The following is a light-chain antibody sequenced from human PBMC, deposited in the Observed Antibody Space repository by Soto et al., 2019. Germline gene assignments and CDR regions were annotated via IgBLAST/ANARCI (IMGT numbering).Light chain of an antibody. CDR2: EVS. Sequence: QSALTQPASVSGSPGQSITISCTGNSSDVGAYDFVSWYQQHPGKAPKLIIYEVSNRPSGVSNRFSGSKSGNTASLTISGLQAEDEADYYCLSYTSSDTWVFGGGTKLTVL. V-gene: IGLV2-14*03. J-gene: IGLJ3*02. CDR1: SSDVGAYDF. CDR3: LSYTSSDTWV.